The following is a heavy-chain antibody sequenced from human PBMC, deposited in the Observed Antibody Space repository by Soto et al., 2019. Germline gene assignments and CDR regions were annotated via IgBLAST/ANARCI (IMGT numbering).Heavy chain of an antibody. CDR2: IKQDGSEK. D-gene: IGHD1-20*01. Sequence: EVQLVESGGGLVQPGGSLRLSCAASGFTFSSYWMSWVRQAPGKGLERVANIKQDGSEKSYVDSVKGRFTISRDDAKNSPDLQMNSLRAEDTAVYYCARGLTGTAGYWGQGTMVTFSS. CDR1: GFTFSSYW. J-gene: IGHJ4*02. CDR3: ARGLTGTAGY. V-gene: IGHV3-7*01.